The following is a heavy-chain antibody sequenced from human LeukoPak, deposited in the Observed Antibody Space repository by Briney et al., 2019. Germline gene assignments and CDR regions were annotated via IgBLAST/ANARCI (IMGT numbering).Heavy chain of an antibody. V-gene: IGHV4-4*02. CDR2: IYHSGST. D-gene: IGHD6-13*01. CDR3: AREFSSSWYGNWFGP. J-gene: IGHJ5*02. Sequence: SGTLSLTCAVSGGSISSSNWWSWVRQPPGKGLEWIGEIYHSGSTNYNPSLKSRVTISVDKSKNQFSLKLSSVPAADTAVYYCAREFSSSWYGNWFGPWGQGTLVTVSS. CDR1: GGSISSSNW.